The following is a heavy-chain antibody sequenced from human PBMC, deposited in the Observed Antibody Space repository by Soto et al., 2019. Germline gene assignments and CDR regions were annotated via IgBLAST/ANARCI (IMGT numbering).Heavy chain of an antibody. Sequence: QVQLVESGGGVVQPGRSLRLSCAASGFTFSSYAMHWVRQAPGKGLEWVAVISYDGSNKYYADSVKGRFTISRDNSKNTLYLQMNSLRAEDTAVYYCARGGDGRPVDYWGQGTLVTVSS. CDR3: ARGGDGRPVDY. J-gene: IGHJ4*02. CDR2: ISYDGSNK. D-gene: IGHD2-21*01. CDR1: GFTFSSYA. V-gene: IGHV3-30-3*01.